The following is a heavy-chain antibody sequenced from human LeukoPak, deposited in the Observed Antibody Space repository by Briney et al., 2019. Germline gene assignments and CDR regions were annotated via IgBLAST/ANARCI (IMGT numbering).Heavy chain of an antibody. Sequence: GGSLRLSCAASGFTFSSYEMNWVRQAPGKGLEWVSYISSSSAIYYADSVKGRFTISRDNAKNSLYLQTNSLRAEDTAVYYCVRFGSRWFLDYWGQGTLVTVSS. D-gene: IGHD6-13*01. CDR3: VRFGSRWFLDY. J-gene: IGHJ4*02. V-gene: IGHV3-48*03. CDR1: GFTFSSYE. CDR2: ISSSSAI.